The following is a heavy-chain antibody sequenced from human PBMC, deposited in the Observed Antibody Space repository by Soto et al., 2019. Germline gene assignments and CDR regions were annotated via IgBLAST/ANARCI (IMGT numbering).Heavy chain of an antibody. CDR1: GGSFRNFG. J-gene: IGHJ4*02. V-gene: IGHV1-69*13. CDR2: IIPIFGTP. CDR3: ARASSGICGGDPCYRLDSWFEV. D-gene: IGHD2-21*01. Sequence: ASVKVSCKASGGSFRNFGITWVRQAPGQGLEWMGGIIPIFGTPKYAQKFQGRVIISADESTGTAYMEMTNVRPDDTAVYYCARASSGICGGDPCYRLDSWFEVWGQETLLTVSS.